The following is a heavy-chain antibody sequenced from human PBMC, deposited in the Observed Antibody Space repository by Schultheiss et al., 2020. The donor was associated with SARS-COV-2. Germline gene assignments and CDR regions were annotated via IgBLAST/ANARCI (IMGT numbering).Heavy chain of an antibody. CDR2: IYYSGST. CDR3: ASGGELELLDV. Sequence: SETLSLTCTVSGGSISSSSYYWGWIRQPPGKGLEWIGSIYYSGSTYYNPSLKSRVTISVDTSKNQFSLKLSSVTAADTAVYYCASGGELELLDVWGQGTLVTVSS. J-gene: IGHJ4*02. D-gene: IGHD1-7*01. CDR1: GGSISSSSYY. V-gene: IGHV4-39*07.